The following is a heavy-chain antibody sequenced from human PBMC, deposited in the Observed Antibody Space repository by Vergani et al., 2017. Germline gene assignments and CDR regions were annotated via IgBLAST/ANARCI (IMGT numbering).Heavy chain of an antibody. J-gene: IGHJ4*02. V-gene: IGHV1-69*18. D-gene: IGHD2-2*01. CDR1: GGTFSSYA. CDR2: IIPIFGTA. CDR3: ARGSFGCRSTSCYPSTLDY. Sequence: QVQLVQSGAEVKKPGSSVKVSCKASGGTFSSYAISWVRQAPGQGLEWMGRIIPIFGTANYAQKFQGRVTITADESTSTAYMELSSPRSEDTAVYYCARGSFGCRSTSCYPSTLDYWGQGTLITVSS.